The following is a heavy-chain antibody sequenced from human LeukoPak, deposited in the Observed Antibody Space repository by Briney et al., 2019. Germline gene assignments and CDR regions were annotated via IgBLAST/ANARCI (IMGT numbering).Heavy chain of an antibody. Sequence: SDTLSLTCTVSGGSISGLYWSWIRHPPGKGLEWIGFISSSGTTYYNPSLKGRVTIAIHTASNQFSLRVRSVTAADTAVYYCARHVMRNHPGGSSSTHAFDTWGHGTRVTVSS. J-gene: IGHJ3*02. CDR3: ARHVMRNHPGGSSSTHAFDT. D-gene: IGHD2-8*02. CDR2: ISSSGTT. CDR1: GGSISGLY. V-gene: IGHV4-59*08.